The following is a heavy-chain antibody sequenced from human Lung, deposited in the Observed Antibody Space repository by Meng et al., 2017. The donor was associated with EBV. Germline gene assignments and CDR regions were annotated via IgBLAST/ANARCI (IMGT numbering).Heavy chain of an antibody. D-gene: IGHD1-7*01. CDR2: TYYRSKWYN. J-gene: IGHJ4*02. CDR3: ASSRPLAGNWNYHY. Sequence: VQLHQTGHGLVQPSHPLSLTWSLSGDSVSRNSAALNWIRQSPSRGLEWLGRTYYRSKWYNDYAVSVKSRITINPDTSKNQFSLQLNSVTPEDTAVYYCASSRPLAGNWNYHYWGQGTLVTVSS. CDR1: GDSVSRNSAA. V-gene: IGHV6-1*01.